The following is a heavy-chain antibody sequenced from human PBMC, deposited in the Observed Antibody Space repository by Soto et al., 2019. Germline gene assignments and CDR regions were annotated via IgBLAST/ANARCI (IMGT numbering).Heavy chain of an antibody. V-gene: IGHV3-23*01. J-gene: IGHJ6*02. D-gene: IGHD2-15*01. CDR2: ISGSGGST. Sequence: GGSLRLSCAASGFPFSSYAMSWVRQAPGKGLEWVSAISGSGGSTYYADSVKGRFTISRDNSKNTLYLQMNSLRAEDTAVYYCAKHDGYCSGGSCNPVYYYGMDVWGQGTTVTVSS. CDR3: AKHDGYCSGGSCNPVYYYGMDV. CDR1: GFPFSSYA.